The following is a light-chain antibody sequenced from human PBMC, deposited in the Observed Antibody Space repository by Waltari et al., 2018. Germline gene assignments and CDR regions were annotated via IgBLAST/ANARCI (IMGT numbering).Light chain of an antibody. V-gene: IGKV3-15*01. J-gene: IGKJ4*01. CDR2: GAS. CDR1: QYVRCK. CDR3: QQYNDWPGLT. Sequence: EIVMTQSPATLSVSPGERVTLSCRASQYVRCKLAWYQQNPGLAPRLLISGASTRATGVPARFSGSGSGTEFTLTISSLQSEDFAVYYCQQYNDWPGLTFGGGTRVEIK.